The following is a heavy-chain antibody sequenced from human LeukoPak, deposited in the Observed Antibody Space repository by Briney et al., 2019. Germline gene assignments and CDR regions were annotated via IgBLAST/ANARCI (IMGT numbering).Heavy chain of an antibody. CDR1: GYTFTCHY. Sequence: ASVKVSCQASGYTFTCHYMHWVRQAAGQGLEWMGWINPNSGGTNYAQKFQARVTMTRDTSISTAYMELSRLRSDDTAVYYCARGGDYGDLYYFDYWGQGTLVTVSS. V-gene: IGHV1-2*02. CDR2: INPNSGGT. CDR3: ARGGDYGDLYYFDY. D-gene: IGHD4-17*01. J-gene: IGHJ4*02.